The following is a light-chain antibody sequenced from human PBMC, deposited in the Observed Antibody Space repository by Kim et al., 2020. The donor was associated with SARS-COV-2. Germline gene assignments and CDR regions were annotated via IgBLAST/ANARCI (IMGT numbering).Light chain of an antibody. CDR3: PSYNRDNVI. CDR1: MGSIDANY. Sequence: GKTLTIPCTHGMGSIDANYVQWYRPRPGGVPTPVIYEDDQRPSGVSDRFSGSIDHSSNSASLPISGLRTEDEADYYCPSYNRDNVIFGGGTQLTVL. J-gene: IGLJ2*01. CDR2: EDD. V-gene: IGLV6-57*03.